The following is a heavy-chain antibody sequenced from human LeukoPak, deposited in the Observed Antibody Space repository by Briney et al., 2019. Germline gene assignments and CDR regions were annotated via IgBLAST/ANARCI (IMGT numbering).Heavy chain of an antibody. J-gene: IGHJ4*02. CDR3: ARLNGNYYRFDY. Sequence: SETLSLTCTVSGGSISSSNYYWGWIRHPPGKELEWIGTIYYSGCTYYNPSLKSRVTISVDTSRNQFSLKLSSVTAADTAVYYCARLNGNYYRFDYWGQGILVTVSS. CDR2: IYYSGCT. V-gene: IGHV4-39*01. CDR1: GGSISSSNYY. D-gene: IGHD1-26*01.